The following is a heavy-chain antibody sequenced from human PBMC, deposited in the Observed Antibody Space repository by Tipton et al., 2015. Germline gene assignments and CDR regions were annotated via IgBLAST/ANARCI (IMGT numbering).Heavy chain of an antibody. CDR2: IYYSGIT. J-gene: IGHJ1*01. Sequence: TLSLTCTVSGGSISSCYWSWIRQPPGKGLEWIGYIYYSGITNYDPSLRSRVTISVDTSKNQFSLKLSSVTAADTAVYYCAREGTVITRGYFQDWGQGTLVSVSS. CDR3: AREGTVITRGYFQD. D-gene: IGHD4-23*01. V-gene: IGHV4-59*01. CDR1: GGSISSCY.